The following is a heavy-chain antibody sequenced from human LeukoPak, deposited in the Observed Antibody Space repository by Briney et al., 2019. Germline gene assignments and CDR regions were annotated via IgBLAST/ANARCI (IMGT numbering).Heavy chain of an antibody. D-gene: IGHD3-3*01. CDR1: GYTFTDNY. CDR3: ARSRDSWSSDYYYYMDV. CDR2: INPNSGGT. J-gene: IGHJ6*03. Sequence: ASVKVSCKASGYTFTDNYMHWVRQAPGQGLEWMGWINPNSGGTNYAQEFQGRVTMNRDTSISTAYMELSRLKSDDTAVYYCARSRDSWSSDYYYYMDVWGKGPTVTVSS. V-gene: IGHV1-2*02.